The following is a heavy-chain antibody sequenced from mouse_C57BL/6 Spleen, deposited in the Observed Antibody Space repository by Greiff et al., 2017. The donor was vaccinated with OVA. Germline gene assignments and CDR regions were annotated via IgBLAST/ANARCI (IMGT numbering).Heavy chain of an antibody. V-gene: IGHV1-50*01. J-gene: IGHJ2*01. CDR2: IDPSDSYT. CDR1: GYTFTSYW. CDR3: ARRIYYYDSSYDDFDY. Sequence: QVQLQQPGAELVKPGASVKLSCKASGYTFTSYWMQWVKQRPGQGLEWIGEIDPSDSYTNYNQKFKGKATLTVDTSSSTAYMQLSSLTSEDSAVYYCARRIYYYDSSYDDFDYWGQGTTLTVSS. D-gene: IGHD1-1*01.